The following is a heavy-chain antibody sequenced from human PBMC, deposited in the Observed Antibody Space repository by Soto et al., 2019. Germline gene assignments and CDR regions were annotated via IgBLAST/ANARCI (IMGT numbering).Heavy chain of an antibody. Sequence: GGSLRLSCAASGFTFSSYGMHRVRQAPGKGLEWVAVIWYDGSNKYYADSVKGRFTISRDNSKNTLYLQMNSLRAEDTAVYYCARDGNLWVDTAMVDAFDIWGKGTKVTVSS. CDR1: GFTFSSYG. J-gene: IGHJ3*02. D-gene: IGHD5-18*01. CDR2: IWYDGSNK. CDR3: ARDGNLWVDTAMVDAFDI. V-gene: IGHV3-33*01.